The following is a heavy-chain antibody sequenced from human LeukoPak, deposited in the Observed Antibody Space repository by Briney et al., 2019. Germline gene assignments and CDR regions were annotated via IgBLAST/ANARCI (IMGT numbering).Heavy chain of an antibody. V-gene: IGHV4-59*12. CDR3: ARGAWGVSSRKPADY. Sequence: PSETLSLTCTVSGGSISSYYWSWIRQPPGKGLEWIGYIYYSGSTNYNPSLKSRVTISVDTSKNQFSLKLSSVTAADTAVYYCARGAWGVSSRKPADYWGQGTLVTVSS. CDR1: GGSISSYY. CDR2: IYYSGST. J-gene: IGHJ4*02. D-gene: IGHD2-2*01.